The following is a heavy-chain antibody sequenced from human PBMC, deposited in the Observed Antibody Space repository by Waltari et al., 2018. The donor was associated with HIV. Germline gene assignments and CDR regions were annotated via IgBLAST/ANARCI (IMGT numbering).Heavy chain of an antibody. D-gene: IGHD2-2*01. J-gene: IGHJ6*02. Sequence: QVQLQESGPGLVKPSQTLSLTCTVSGGSISSGGYYWSWIRQHPGKGLEWIGYIYYSGRPYYNPSLKSRGTISVDTSKNQFSLKLSSVTAADTAVYYWARDCVGYCSSFSNYGMDVWGQGTTVTVSS. CDR2: IYYSGRP. V-gene: IGHV4-31*03. CDR1: GGSISSGGYY. CDR3: ARDCVGYCSSFSNYGMDV.